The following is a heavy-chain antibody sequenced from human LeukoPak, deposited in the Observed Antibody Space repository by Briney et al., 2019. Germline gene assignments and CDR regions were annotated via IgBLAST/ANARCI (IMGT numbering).Heavy chain of an antibody. CDR3: ASRRISTSGSYPFDY. V-gene: IGHV4-34*01. Sequence: SETLSLTCAVYGGSFSGYYWSWIRQPPGKGLEWIGEINHSGSTNYNPSPKRRVTISVDTSKNQFSLKLSSVTAADTAVYYCASRRISTSGSYPFDYWGEGTLVTVSS. J-gene: IGHJ4*02. CDR1: GGSFSGYY. CDR2: INHSGST. D-gene: IGHD3-10*01.